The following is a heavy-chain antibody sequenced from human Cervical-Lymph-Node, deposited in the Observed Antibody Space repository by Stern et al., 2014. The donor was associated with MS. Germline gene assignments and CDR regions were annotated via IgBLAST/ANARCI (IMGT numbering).Heavy chain of an antibody. Sequence: VQLVESGAEVKKSGASVKVSCKASGYIFTTYFMHWVRQAPGQGLEWMGIINPSGGTTTYAQKLQGRVTMTRDTSTSTVYMELSSLRSEDTAVYYCARRYCSGGSCHFFDYWGQGTLVTVSS. CDR3: ARRYCSGGSCHFFDY. V-gene: IGHV1-46*04. J-gene: IGHJ4*02. D-gene: IGHD2-15*01. CDR1: GYIFTTYF. CDR2: INPSGGTT.